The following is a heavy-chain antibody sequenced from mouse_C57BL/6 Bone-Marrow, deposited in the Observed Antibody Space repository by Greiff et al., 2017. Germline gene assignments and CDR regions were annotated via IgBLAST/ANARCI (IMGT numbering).Heavy chain of an antibody. Sequence: VQLQQSGPGLVQPSQSLSITCTVSGFSLTSYGVHWVRQSPGKGLEWLGVIWSGGSTDYNAAFISRLSISKDNSKSQVFCKMNSLQADDTAIYYCARRDYGKVDYWGQGTSVTVSS. V-gene: IGHV2-2*01. CDR3: ARRDYGKVDY. CDR1: GFSLTSYG. J-gene: IGHJ4*01. CDR2: IWSGGST. D-gene: IGHD1-1*01.